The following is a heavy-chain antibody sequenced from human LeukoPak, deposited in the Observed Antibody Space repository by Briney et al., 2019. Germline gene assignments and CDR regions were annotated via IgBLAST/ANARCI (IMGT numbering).Heavy chain of an antibody. Sequence: PSETLSLTCTVSGASISSSTYYWGWIRQPPGKGLEWIGSISNSGNTYYNSSLKSRVTISFNTSANQFSLKLSSVTAADTAVYYCARVRCSGGSCPYYYYYYYMDVWGKGTTVTVSS. J-gene: IGHJ6*03. CDR2: ISNSGNT. V-gene: IGHV4-39*07. CDR1: GASISSSTYY. CDR3: ARVRCSGGSCPYYYYYYYMDV. D-gene: IGHD2-15*01.